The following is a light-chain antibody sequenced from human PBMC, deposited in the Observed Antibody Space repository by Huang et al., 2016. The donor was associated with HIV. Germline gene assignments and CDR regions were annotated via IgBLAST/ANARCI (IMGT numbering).Light chain of an antibody. CDR2: DAY. CDR1: QSVSRY. CDR3: QQRSNWPPA. Sequence: EIVLTQSPATLSLSPGERATLSCRASQSVSRYLAWYQQKPGQAPRLLIYDAYNRATGIPASFSGSGSGTDFTLTISSLEPEDFAVYYCQQRSNWPPAFGQGTRLEIK. J-gene: IGKJ5*01. V-gene: IGKV3-11*01.